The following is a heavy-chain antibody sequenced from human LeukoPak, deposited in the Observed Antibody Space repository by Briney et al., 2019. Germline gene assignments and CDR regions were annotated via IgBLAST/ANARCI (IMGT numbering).Heavy chain of an antibody. J-gene: IGHJ4*02. D-gene: IGHD3-3*01. CDR1: GFTFGDYA. CDR3: TRLRFLEWLFPDY. V-gene: IGHV3-49*04. CDR2: IRSKAYGGTT. Sequence: PGGSLRLSCTASGFTFGDYAMSWVRQAPGKGQEWVGFIRSKAYGGTTEYAASVKGRFTISRDDSKSIAYLQMNSLKTEDTAVYYCTRLRFLEWLFPDYWGQGTLVTVSS.